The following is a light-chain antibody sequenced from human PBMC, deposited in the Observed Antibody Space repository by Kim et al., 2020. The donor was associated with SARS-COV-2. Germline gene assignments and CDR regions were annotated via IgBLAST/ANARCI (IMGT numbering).Light chain of an antibody. Sequence: VTISCPGTSSNIGAGYDVHWYQQLPGTAPKLLIYGNSNRPSGVPDRFSGSKSGTSASLAITGLQAEDEADYYCQSYDSSLSGSNVFGTGTKVTVL. J-gene: IGLJ1*01. CDR2: GNS. CDR3: QSYDSSLSGSNV. V-gene: IGLV1-40*01. CDR1: SSNIGAGYD.